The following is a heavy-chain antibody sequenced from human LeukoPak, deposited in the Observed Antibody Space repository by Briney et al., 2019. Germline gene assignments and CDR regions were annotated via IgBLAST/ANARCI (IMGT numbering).Heavy chain of an antibody. D-gene: IGHD5-24*01. J-gene: IGHJ2*01. CDR1: GGSFSGYY. CDR2: INHSGST. V-gene: IGHV4-34*01. Sequence: SETLSLTCAVYGGSFSGYYWSCIRQPPGKGLEWIGEINHSGSTNYNPSLKSRVTISVDTSKNQFSLKLSSVTAADTAVYYCARTDGYNYWWYFDLWGRGTLVTVSS. CDR3: ARTDGYNYWWYFDL.